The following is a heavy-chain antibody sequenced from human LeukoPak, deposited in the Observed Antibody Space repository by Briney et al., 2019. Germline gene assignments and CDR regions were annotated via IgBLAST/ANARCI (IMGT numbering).Heavy chain of an antibody. D-gene: IGHD3-22*01. CDR2: ISRSGSTI. V-gene: IGHV3-48*03. J-gene: IGHJ4*02. Sequence: GGSLRLSCAASGFTFSDSAMTWVRQAPGKGLAWISYISRSGSTIYYADSVKGRFTISRDNAKNSLYLQMNSLRAEDTAVYYCARRDYDSLDYWGQGTLVTVSS. CDR1: GFTFSDSA. CDR3: ARRDYDSLDY.